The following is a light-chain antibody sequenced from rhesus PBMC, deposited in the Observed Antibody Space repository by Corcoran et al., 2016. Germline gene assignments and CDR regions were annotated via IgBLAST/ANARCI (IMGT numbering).Light chain of an antibody. J-gene: IGKJ3*01. Sequence: DIQMTQSPSALSASVGDRVTISCRASQNIYSNLAWYQQKPGKAPKLLIYAASSLTTGIPSRFSGSGSVPDFTLTISSLQPEDSAAYYCQHYYDNPFTFGPGTKLDIK. CDR2: AAS. CDR3: QHYYDNPFT. V-gene: IGKV1S12*01. CDR1: QNIYSN.